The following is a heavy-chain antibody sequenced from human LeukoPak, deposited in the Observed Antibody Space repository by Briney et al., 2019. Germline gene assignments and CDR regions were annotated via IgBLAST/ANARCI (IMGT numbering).Heavy chain of an antibody. CDR1: GGSIRSSHYY. CDR2: INYSGST. Sequence: SETLSLTCTVSGGSIRSSHYYWGGIRQPPGKGLEWIGSINYSGSTYYNPSLKSRVTISVDTSKNQFSLKLSSVTAADTAVYYCARQTTVTTPFDYWGQGTLVTVSS. CDR3: ARQTTVTTPFDY. V-gene: IGHV4-39*01. D-gene: IGHD4-11*01. J-gene: IGHJ4*02.